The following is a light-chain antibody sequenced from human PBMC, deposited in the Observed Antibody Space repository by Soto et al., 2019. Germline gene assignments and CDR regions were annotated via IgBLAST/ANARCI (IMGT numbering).Light chain of an antibody. V-gene: IGKV3-20*01. CDR2: GAS. CDR1: QSVSSNY. J-gene: IGKJ4*01. CDR3: QRYGTSRPLT. Sequence: EIVLTQSPGTLSLSPGDRATLSCRASQSVSSNYLAWYQQKPGQAPRLLIYGASSRATGIPDRFSGSGSGTDFTLTISRLEPEEVAVYYCQRYGTSRPLTFGGGTKVDIK.